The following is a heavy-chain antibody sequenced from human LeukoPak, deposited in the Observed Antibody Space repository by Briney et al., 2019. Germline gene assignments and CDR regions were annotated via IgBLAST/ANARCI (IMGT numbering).Heavy chain of an antibody. D-gene: IGHD2-2*02. CDR1: GALISSGGYY. CDR3: ARLLNTLDY. Sequence: SQTLSLTCTVSGALISSGGYYWRWIRQRPGKGLEWIGYIYYTESSYYNPALESRITISVDTSKNQFSLNLSSVAAADTAVYYCARLLNTLDYWGQGILVSVSS. CDR2: IYYTESS. V-gene: IGHV4-31*03. J-gene: IGHJ4*02.